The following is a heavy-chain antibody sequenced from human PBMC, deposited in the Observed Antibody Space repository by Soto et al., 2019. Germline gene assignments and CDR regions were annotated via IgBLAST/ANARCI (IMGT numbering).Heavy chain of an antibody. CDR1: GGSFSGYY. CDR3: ASRITIFGVVIWNKWFDP. Sequence: SETLSLTCAVYGGSFSGYYWSWLRQPPGKGLEWIGEINHSGSTNYNPSLKSRVTISVDTSKNQFSLKLSSVTAADTAVYYCASRITIFGVVIWNKWFDPWGQGTLVTVS. D-gene: IGHD3-3*01. V-gene: IGHV4-34*01. CDR2: INHSGST. J-gene: IGHJ5*02.